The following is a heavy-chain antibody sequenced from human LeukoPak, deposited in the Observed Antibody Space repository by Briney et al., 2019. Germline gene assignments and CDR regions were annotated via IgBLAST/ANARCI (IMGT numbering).Heavy chain of an antibody. D-gene: IGHD3-22*01. V-gene: IGHV3-7*01. J-gene: IGHJ4*02. CDR3: ARNSNFDTHDY. CDR1: GFTFSNSY. Sequence: GGSLRLSCAASGFTFSNSYMSWVRQAPGKGPEWVATIKEDGSAKYYVDSVRGRFSISRDNAKNSLYLQMNSLSAEDTAVYYCARNSNFDTHDYWGQGTLVTVSS. CDR2: IKEDGSAK.